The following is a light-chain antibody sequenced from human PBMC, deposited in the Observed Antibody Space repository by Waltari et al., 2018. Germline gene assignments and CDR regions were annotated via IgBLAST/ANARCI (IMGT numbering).Light chain of an antibody. V-gene: IGLV2-11*01. J-gene: IGLJ1*01. Sequence: QSALPQPRSVSGSPGQSVTISCTGTSSDIGAYNSVSWYQHHPGKAPKLIIYDVNKRPSVGPDRFSGSMSGYTASLTISGLQTADEADFYCCAYVGTSALYVFGTGTKVTVL. CDR1: SSDIGAYNS. CDR2: DVN. CDR3: CAYVGTSALYV.